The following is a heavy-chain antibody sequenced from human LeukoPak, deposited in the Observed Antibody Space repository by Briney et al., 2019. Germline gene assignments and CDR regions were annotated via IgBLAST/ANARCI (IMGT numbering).Heavy chain of an antibody. D-gene: IGHD5-18*01. CDR3: ARGIRGYSYGPDIVGLDY. CDR2: IIPILGIA. CDR1: GYTFTSCG. Sequence: SVKVSCKASGYTFTSCGICWVRQAPGQGLEWMGRIIPILGIANYAQKFQGRVTITAGKSTSTAYMELSSLRSEDTAVYYCARGIRGYSYGPDIVGLDYWGQGTLVTVSS. J-gene: IGHJ4*02. V-gene: IGHV1-69*04.